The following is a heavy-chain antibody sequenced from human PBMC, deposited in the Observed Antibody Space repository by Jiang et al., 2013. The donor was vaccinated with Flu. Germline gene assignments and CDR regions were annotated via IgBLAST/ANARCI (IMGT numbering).Heavy chain of an antibody. D-gene: IGHD3-10*02. Sequence: LLKPSETLSLTCTVSGDSINSGDYYWGWIRQPPGGRDWSGLAVSTKVGPPTITPSLKSRVTLSVATSKNQFSLKLTSVTAADTAVYYCARQRTYYYGLGLIIKVLTYFDYRGQGTLVIVSS. CDR1: GDSINSGDYY. CDR2: STKVGPP. V-gene: IGHV4-39*01. CDR3: ARQRTYYYGLGLIIKVLTYFDY. J-gene: IGHJ4*02.